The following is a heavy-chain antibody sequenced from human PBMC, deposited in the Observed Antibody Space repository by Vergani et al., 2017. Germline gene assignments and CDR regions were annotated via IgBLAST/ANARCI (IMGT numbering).Heavy chain of an antibody. CDR3: ARFCSSTSCYLNAFDI. V-gene: IGHV1-69*02. Sequence: LQGRVIITADKSTDTAYMELSSLRSEDTAVYYCARFCSSTSCYLNAFDIWGQGTMVTVSS. D-gene: IGHD2-2*01. J-gene: IGHJ3*02.